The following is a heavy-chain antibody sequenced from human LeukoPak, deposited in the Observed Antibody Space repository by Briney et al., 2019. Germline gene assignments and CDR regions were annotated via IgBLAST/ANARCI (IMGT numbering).Heavy chain of an antibody. CDR2: ISGSGGST. J-gene: IGHJ4*02. CDR3: AKRYCSGGSCYSGD. V-gene: IGHV3-23*01. D-gene: IGHD2-15*01. CDR1: GFTFSSYA. Sequence: QPGGSLRLSCAASGFTFSSYAMTWVRQAPGKGLDWVSAISGSGGSTYYADSVKGRFTISRDNSKSSVYLQMSSLRVEDTAAYYCAKRYCSGGSCYSGDWGQGTLVTVSP.